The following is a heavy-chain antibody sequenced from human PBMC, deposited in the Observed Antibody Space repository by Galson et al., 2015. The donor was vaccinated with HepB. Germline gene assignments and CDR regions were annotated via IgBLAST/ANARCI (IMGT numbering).Heavy chain of an antibody. J-gene: IGHJ4*02. CDR2: IHAGNGDT. CDR3: ARGRWRSGYGDRRD. Sequence: SVKVSCKASGYIFTNNALHWVRQAPGQRLEWMGWIHAGNGDTKYSHKFQDKVTLTADTSATTAYMELTRLTSEDTAIYYCARGRWRSGYGDRRDWGQGTPLTVSS. V-gene: IGHV1-3*01. CDR1: GYIFTNNA. D-gene: IGHD6-25*01.